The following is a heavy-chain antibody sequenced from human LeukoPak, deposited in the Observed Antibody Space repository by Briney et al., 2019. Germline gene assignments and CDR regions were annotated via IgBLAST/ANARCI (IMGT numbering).Heavy chain of an antibody. CDR2: IKQDGSEK. V-gene: IGHV3-7*01. D-gene: IGHD4-17*01. CDR3: ASSKVMDYGAHTWALDI. Sequence: PGGSLRLSCAASGFTFSRSRMSWVRQAPGKGLEWVANIKQDGSEKCYVDSVKGRFTISRDNAKNSLYLQMNSLRAEDTAVYYCASSKVMDYGAHTWALDIWGQGTMVTVSS. J-gene: IGHJ3*02. CDR1: GFTFSRSR.